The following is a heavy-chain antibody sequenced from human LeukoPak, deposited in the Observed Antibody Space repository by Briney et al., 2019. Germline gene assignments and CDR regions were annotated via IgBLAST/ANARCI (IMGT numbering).Heavy chain of an antibody. J-gene: IGHJ4*02. V-gene: IGHV3-74*01. D-gene: IGHD1-26*01. CDR2: ISKDGSST. CDR1: GFTFSSYW. CDR3: ARDEVGVGATHDC. Sequence: PGGSLRLSCAASGFTFSSYWMHWVRQAPGKGLVWVSRISKDGSSTYYADSVKGRFTISRDNAKNTLYLQMNSLRAEDTAVYYCARDEVGVGATHDCWGQGTLVTVSS.